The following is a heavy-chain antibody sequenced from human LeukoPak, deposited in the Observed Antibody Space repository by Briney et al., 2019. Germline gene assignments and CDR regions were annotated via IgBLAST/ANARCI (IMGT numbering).Heavy chain of an antibody. CDR1: GFTFSSYA. CDR2: ISSNGGST. Sequence: GGSLRLSCAASGFTFSSYAMHWVRQAPGKGLEYVSAISSNGGSTYYANSVKGRFTISRDNSKNTLYLQMGSLRAEDMAVYYCARDPGGSSNYYYYGMDVWGQGTTVTVS. CDR3: ARDPGGSSNYYYYGMDV. V-gene: IGHV3-64*01. D-gene: IGHD1-26*01. J-gene: IGHJ6*02.